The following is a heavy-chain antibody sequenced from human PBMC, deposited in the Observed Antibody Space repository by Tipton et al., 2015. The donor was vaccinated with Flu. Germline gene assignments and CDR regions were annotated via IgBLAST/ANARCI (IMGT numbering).Heavy chain of an antibody. CDR1: GFTFNRYA. J-gene: IGHJ4*02. CDR2: ISGDGGTT. Sequence: SLRLSCAASGFTFNRYAMSWVRQAPGKGLEWVAAISGDGGTTYFADSLKGRFTISSDISKNTLYLQMNSLRAEDTAVYYCAKVIPELVSGLDYWGQGTLVTVSS. V-gene: IGHV3-23*01. D-gene: IGHD1-7*01. CDR3: AKVIPELVSGLDY.